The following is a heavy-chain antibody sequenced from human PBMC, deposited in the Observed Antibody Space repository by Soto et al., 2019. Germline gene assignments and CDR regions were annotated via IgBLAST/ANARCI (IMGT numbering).Heavy chain of an antibody. CDR1: GGSISSSNW. CDR3: ARAKSPPYGGNTYYFDC. Sequence: AETLALTGAVAGGSISSSNWWRWVGEPAGKGLEWIGEIHQSGSTNYNPSLKSRVTISVDKSKNQFFLKLYSVTAADTAVYYCARAKSPPYGGNTYYFDCWGQGTLVTVSS. CDR2: IHQSGST. J-gene: IGHJ4*02. V-gene: IGHV4-4*02. D-gene: IGHD2-15*01.